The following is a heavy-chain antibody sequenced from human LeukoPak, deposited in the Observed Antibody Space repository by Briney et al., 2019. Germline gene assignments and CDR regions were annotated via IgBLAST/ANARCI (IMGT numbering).Heavy chain of an antibody. D-gene: IGHD3-10*01. Sequence: ASVKVSCKASGGTFSNYAINWVRQAPGQGLEWMGIINPSGGSTSYAQKFQGRVTMTRDTSTSTVYMELSSLRSEDTAVYYCARDTQPVYYGSGSLDYWGQGTLVTVSS. J-gene: IGHJ4*02. CDR3: ARDTQPVYYGSGSLDY. CDR1: GGTFSNYA. V-gene: IGHV1-46*01. CDR2: INPSGGST.